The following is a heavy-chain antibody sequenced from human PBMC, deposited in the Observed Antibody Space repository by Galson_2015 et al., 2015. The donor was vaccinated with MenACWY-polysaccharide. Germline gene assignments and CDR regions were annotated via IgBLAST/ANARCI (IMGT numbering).Heavy chain of an antibody. CDR3: VGTSIVAPRGDY. J-gene: IGHJ4*02. CDR2: MSFGGSS. CDR1: GNTISSGGYY. D-gene: IGHD7-27*01. V-gene: IGHV4-61*08. Sequence: SETLSLTCSVSGNTISSGGYYWTWVRQRPGKGLEWIGRMSFGGSSNYKPSLKSRVTISIDTSKNQFSLRLSSVTAADTAVYFCVGTSIVAPRGDYWNQGTLVTVSS.